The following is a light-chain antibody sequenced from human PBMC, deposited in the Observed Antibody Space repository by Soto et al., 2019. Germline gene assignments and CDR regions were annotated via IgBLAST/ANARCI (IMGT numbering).Light chain of an antibody. CDR3: HKYNSLPLT. CDR1: QGISNY. Sequence: DIQMTQSPSSLSASVGDRVTITCRASQGISNYLGWFQQKPGQAPKSLIYSASSLQSGVPSKFSDSGSGTDFTLTISSLQPGDSATYYCHKYNSLPLTFGGETKVEI. CDR2: SAS. J-gene: IGKJ4*01. V-gene: IGKV1-16*02.